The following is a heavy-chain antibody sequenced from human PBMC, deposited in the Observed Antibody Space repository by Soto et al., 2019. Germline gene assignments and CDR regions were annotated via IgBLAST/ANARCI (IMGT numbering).Heavy chain of an antibody. CDR2: ISPYTDDP. V-gene: IGHV1-18*01. Sequence: QGQLVQSGVEVKKPGASVKVSCSASGNTFTNFGVTCVRQATGQRLEWMGWISPYTDDPSYAQKFQGRVTMTIDTSTSTAYLDLRSLTSDDTALYYCARVIPGAEAWFHPWGQGTLVTVSS. J-gene: IGHJ5*02. CDR3: ARVIPGAEAWFHP. D-gene: IGHD2-2*01. CDR1: GNTFTNFG.